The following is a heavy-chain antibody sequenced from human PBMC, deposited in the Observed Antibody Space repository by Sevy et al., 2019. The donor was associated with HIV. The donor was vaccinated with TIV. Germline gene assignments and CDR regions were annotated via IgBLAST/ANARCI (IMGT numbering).Heavy chain of an antibody. Sequence: GGCLRLSCAASGFTFTNFPMRWVRQAPGRGLEWVAIISFNGNHEFYADSVKGRFTISRDNSKSTLYLQMNSLRREDTAVYYCVRTAGLTGSYEYWGQGTQVTVSS. CDR2: ISFNGNHE. CDR3: VRTAGLTGSYEY. CDR1: GFTFTNFP. J-gene: IGHJ4*02. D-gene: IGHD3-9*01. V-gene: IGHV3-30-3*01.